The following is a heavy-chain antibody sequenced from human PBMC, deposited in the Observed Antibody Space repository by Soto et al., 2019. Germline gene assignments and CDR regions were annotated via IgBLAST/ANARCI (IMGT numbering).Heavy chain of an antibody. V-gene: IGHV3-30*18. CDR2: ISYDGSNK. J-gene: IGHJ6*02. D-gene: IGHD1-26*01. Sequence: QVQLVESGGGVVQPGRSLRLSCAASGFTFSSYGMHWVRQAPGKGLEWVAVISYDGSNKYYADSVKGRFTISRDNSKNTLYLQMNSLRAEDTAVYYCAKDRVGGATTDYYYGRDVWGQGTTVTVSS. CDR1: GFTFSSYG. CDR3: AKDRVGGATTDYYYGRDV.